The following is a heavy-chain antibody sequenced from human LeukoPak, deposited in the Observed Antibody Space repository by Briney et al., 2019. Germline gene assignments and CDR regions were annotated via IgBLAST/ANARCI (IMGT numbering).Heavy chain of an antibody. V-gene: IGHV4-39*07. D-gene: IGHD4-23*01. CDR1: GGSISSSSYY. Sequence: SETLSLTCTVSGGSISSSSYYWGWIRQPPGKGLEWIGSIYYSGSTYYNPSLKSRVTISVDTSKNQFSLKLSSVTAADTAIYYCARSFYGGNSDYRGQGTLLTVSS. CDR3: ARSFYGGNSDY. CDR2: IYYSGST. J-gene: IGHJ4*02.